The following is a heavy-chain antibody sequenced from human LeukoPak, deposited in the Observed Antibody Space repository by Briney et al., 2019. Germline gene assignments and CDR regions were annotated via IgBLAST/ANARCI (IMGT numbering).Heavy chain of an antibody. Sequence: SGGSLRLSCAASGFTFSSYWMSWVRQAPGKGLEWVSYISSSGSTIYYADSVKGRFTISRDNAKNSLYLQMNSLSAEDTAVYYCARSVYQLLSLNFGFWGQGTLVTVSS. D-gene: IGHD2-2*01. V-gene: IGHV3-48*04. CDR3: ARSVYQLLSLNFGF. CDR1: GFTFSSYW. J-gene: IGHJ4*02. CDR2: ISSSGSTI.